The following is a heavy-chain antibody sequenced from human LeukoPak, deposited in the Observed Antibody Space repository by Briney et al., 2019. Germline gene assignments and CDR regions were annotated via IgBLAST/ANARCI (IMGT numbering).Heavy chain of an antibody. CDR3: AKDIWDMGAYAQIADH. D-gene: IGHD1-26*01. Sequence: PGGSLRLSCAGSGFTFDDYAMHWVRQAPGKGREWVSLISGDGGSTYYADSVKGRFTMSRDNSKNSLYLQMNSLRTEDTALYYCAKDIWDMGAYAQIADHWGQGTLVTVSS. CDR1: GFTFDDYA. CDR2: ISGDGGST. J-gene: IGHJ5*02. V-gene: IGHV3-43*02.